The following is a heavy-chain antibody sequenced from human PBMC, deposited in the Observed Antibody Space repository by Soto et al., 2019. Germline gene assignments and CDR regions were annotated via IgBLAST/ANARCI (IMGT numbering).Heavy chain of an antibody. CDR3: ARTEATVTIRSDDYYYYGMDV. CDR1: GDSVSSNSAA. Sequence: SQTLSLTCAISGDSVSSNSAAWNWIRQSPSRGLEWLGRTYYRSKWYNDYAVSVKSRITINPDTSKNQFSLQLDSVTPEDTAVYYCARTEATVTIRSDDYYYYGMDVWGQGTTVTVSS. J-gene: IGHJ6*02. CDR2: TYYRSKWYN. V-gene: IGHV6-1*01. D-gene: IGHD4-17*01.